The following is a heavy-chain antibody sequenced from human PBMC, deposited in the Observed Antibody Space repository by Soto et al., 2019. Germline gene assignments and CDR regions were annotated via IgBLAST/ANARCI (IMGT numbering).Heavy chain of an antibody. CDR1: GFTFDTYG. D-gene: IGHD1-1*01. CDR2: ISYEGSNT. V-gene: IGHV3-30-3*01. J-gene: IGHJ6*02. Sequence: QVHLVESGGGVAQPGRSLKLSCVASGFTFDTYGIHWVRQAPGKGLQWVALISYEGSNTYYADSVRGRFTISRDNSKNTLYLQIKALRPDDTGVYYCARVTPGNNLYYFSGLDVWGRGTSVTVSS. CDR3: ARVTPGNNLYYFSGLDV.